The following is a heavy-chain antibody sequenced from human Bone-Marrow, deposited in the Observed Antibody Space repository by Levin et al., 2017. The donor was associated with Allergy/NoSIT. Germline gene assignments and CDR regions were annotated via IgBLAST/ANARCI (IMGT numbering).Heavy chain of an antibody. J-gene: IGHJ3*01. Sequence: SQTLSLTCTVSGDSVSSAGYYWGWIRQPPGEGPEWIGYMSYSGSTNSNPSLKSRVTMSIDTPKNQFSLKLSSVTAADTAVYYCARAGYDYWSGDAFDVWGQGTMVTISP. D-gene: IGHD3-3*01. V-gene: IGHV4-61*08. CDR2: MSYSGST. CDR1: GDSVSSAGYY. CDR3: ARAGYDYWSGDAFDV.